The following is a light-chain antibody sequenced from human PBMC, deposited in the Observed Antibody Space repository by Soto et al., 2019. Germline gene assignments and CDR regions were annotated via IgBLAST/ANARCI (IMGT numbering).Light chain of an antibody. CDR2: GAS. CDR1: QSVDIN. CDR3: QQYRNSPRT. V-gene: IGKV3D-15*01. Sequence: EMVLAQAPASLCVSPVERVTVCCRASQSVDINLAWYQQKAGQAPRLLVYGASTKATDIPGRFSGRGSGTEFTLTINNLQPEDFAVYYCQQYRNSPRTFGQGTKVDIK. J-gene: IGKJ1*01.